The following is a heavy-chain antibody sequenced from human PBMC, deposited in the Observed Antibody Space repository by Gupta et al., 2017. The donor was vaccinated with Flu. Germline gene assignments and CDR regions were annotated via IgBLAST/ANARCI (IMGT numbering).Heavy chain of an antibody. J-gene: IGHJ4*02. CDR1: TFSNAW. V-gene: IGHV3-15*01. CDR2: IKSKTDGGTT. Sequence: TFSNAWMSWVRQAPGKGLEWVGRIKSKTDGGTTDYAAPVKGRFTISRDDSKNTLYLQMNSLKTEDTAVYYCTYYSGYEYNYWGQGTLVTVSS. CDR3: TYYSGYEYNY. D-gene: IGHD5-12*01.